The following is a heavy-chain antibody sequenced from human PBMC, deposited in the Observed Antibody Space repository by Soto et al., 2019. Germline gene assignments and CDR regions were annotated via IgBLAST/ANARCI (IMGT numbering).Heavy chain of an antibody. J-gene: IGHJ1*01. V-gene: IGHV3-7*01. D-gene: IGHD3-16*01. Sequence: EVQLVESGGGFVQPGGSLRLSCAGSGFRFSSSWMSWVRQAPGKGLEWVAHIKQDGREKYYVDSAKGRFTISRDNAKTSLYLQMNNLRAEDTAVYYCASWADAAAEVQFQHCGQVTLVTVSS. CDR2: IKQDGREK. CDR3: ASWADAAAEVQFQH. CDR1: GFRFSSSW.